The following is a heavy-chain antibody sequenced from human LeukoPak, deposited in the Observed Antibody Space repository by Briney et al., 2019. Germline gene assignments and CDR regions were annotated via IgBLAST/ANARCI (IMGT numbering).Heavy chain of an antibody. V-gene: IGHV1-2*06. CDR2: INPNSGGT. CDR3: VIRILQDY. CDR1: GYTFTVYY. J-gene: IGHJ4*02. Sequence: GASVTVSCTASGYTFTVYYMHWVRQAPGQGLEWMGRINPNSGGTNYAQKFQGRVTMTRDTSISTAYMELSRLRSDDTAVYYCVIRILQDYWGQGTLVTVSS.